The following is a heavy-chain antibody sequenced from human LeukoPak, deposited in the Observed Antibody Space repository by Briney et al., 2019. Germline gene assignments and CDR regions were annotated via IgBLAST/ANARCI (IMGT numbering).Heavy chain of an antibody. CDR2: INTNTGNP. CDR1: GYTFTR. CDR3: ARDESAGA. V-gene: IGHV7-4-1*02. Sequence: GASVKVSCKASGYTFTRNWVRQASGQGLEWMGWINTNTGNPTYAQGFTGRFVFSLDTSVSTAYLQISSLKAEDTAVYYCARDESAGAWGQGTLVAVSS. J-gene: IGHJ4*02. D-gene: IGHD3-10*01.